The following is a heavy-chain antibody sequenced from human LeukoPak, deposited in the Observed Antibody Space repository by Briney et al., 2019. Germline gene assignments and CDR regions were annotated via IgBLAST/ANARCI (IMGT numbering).Heavy chain of an antibody. V-gene: IGHV3-23*01. CDR2: ISGSGGST. CDR1: GGSFSGYY. Sequence: PSETLSLTCAVYGGSFSGYYWSWIRQPPGKGLEWVSAISGSGGSTYYADSVKGRFTISRDNSKNTLYLQMNSLRAEDTAVYYCAKDPLWFGDSYYFDYWGQGTLVTVSS. D-gene: IGHD3-10*01. J-gene: IGHJ4*02. CDR3: AKDPLWFGDSYYFDY.